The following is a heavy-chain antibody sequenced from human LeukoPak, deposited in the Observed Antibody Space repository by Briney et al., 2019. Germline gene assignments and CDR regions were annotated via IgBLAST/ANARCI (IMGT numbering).Heavy chain of an antibody. CDR1: GGSISSYY. CDR3: ASLRAAGTIDY. Sequence: SETLSLTCTVSGGSISSYYWSWIRQPAGKGLEWIGRIYTSGSTNYNPFLKSRVTMSVDTSKNQFSLKLSSVTAADTAVYYCASLRAAGTIDYWGQGTLVTVSS. CDR2: IYTSGST. V-gene: IGHV4-4*07. J-gene: IGHJ4*02. D-gene: IGHD6-13*01.